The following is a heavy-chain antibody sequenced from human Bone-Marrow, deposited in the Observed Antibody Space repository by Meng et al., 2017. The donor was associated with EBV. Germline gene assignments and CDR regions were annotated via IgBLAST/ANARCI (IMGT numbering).Heavy chain of an antibody. CDR3: ASRYYYDSSGYYYA. D-gene: IGHD3-22*01. CDR1: GGSISSSSYY. Sequence: RQVEESGPGLVKPSGALSLTCTVSGGSISSSSYYWGWIRQPPGKGLEWIGSIYYSGSTYYNPSLKSRVTISVDTSKNQFSLKLSSVTAADTAVYYCASRYYYDSSGYYYAWGQGTLVTVSS. J-gene: IGHJ5*02. CDR2: IYYSGST. V-gene: IGHV4-39*01.